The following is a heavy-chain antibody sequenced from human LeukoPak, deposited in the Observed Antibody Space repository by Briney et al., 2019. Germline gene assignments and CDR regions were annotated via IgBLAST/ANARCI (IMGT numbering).Heavy chain of an antibody. CDR1: GYTFTGYY. V-gene: IGHV1-2*02. J-gene: IGHJ4*02. D-gene: IGHD3-10*01. CDR2: ISPNSGGT. CDR3: ARDSSMLRGPLVIYYFDF. Sequence: ASVKVSCKASGYTFTGYYMHWVRQAPGQGLEWMGWISPNSGGTNYAQKFQGRVTMTRDTSISTAYMELSRLRSDDTAVYYCARDSSMLRGPLVIYYFDFWGQGTLVTVSS.